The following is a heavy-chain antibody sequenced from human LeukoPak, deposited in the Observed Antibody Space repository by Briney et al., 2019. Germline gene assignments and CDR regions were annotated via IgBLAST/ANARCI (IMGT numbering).Heavy chain of an antibody. CDR1: GGSFSGYY. Sequence: SETLSLTWAVYGGSFSGYYWSWIRQPPGKGLEWIGEINHSGSTNYNPSLKSRVTISVDTSKNQFSLKLSSVTAADTAVYYCASFYSSYATWGQGTLVTVSS. V-gene: IGHV4-34*01. CDR2: INHSGST. D-gene: IGHD4-11*01. J-gene: IGHJ5*02. CDR3: ASFYSSYAT.